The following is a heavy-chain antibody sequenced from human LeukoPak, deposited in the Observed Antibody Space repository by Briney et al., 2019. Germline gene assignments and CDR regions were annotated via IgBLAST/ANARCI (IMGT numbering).Heavy chain of an antibody. D-gene: IGHD5-18*01. CDR3: ARQEGYSYEPYFDY. Sequence: PSETLSLTCTVSGGSISSYYWGWIRQAPGKALEWIGNIHYSGGAYYRPSLKSRVTLSVGTSKNQFSLKLSSVTAADTAVYYCARQEGYSYEPYFDYWGQGTLVTVSS. J-gene: IGHJ4*02. CDR2: IHYSGGA. V-gene: IGHV4-39*01. CDR1: GGSISSYY.